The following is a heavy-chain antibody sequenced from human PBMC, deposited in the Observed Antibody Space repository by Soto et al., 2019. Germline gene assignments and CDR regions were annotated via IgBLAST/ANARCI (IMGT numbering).Heavy chain of an antibody. D-gene: IGHD1-26*01. CDR1: GCSISSSNYY. J-gene: IGHJ4*02. CDR2: IYYTEGT. CDR3: VSAAKWELLFDY. Sequence: PSEALSLTCAVSGCSISSSNYYWAWIRQPPGKGLEWIGNIYYTEGTYYNPSLKSRVTISVDTSKNQVSLQLFSVTAADTAVYYCVSAAKWELLFDYWGQGTLVTVSS. V-gene: IGHV4-39*01.